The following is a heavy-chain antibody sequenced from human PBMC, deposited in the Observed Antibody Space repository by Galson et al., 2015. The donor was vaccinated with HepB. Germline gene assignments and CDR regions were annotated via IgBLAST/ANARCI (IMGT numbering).Heavy chain of an antibody. CDR3: ARGQRGYCSSTSCWAGWFDP. D-gene: IGHD2-2*01. V-gene: IGHV3-21*01. CDR2: ISSSSSYI. J-gene: IGHJ5*02. Sequence: SLRLSCAASGFTFSSYSMNWVRQAPGKGLEWVSSISSSSSYIYYADSVKGRFTISRDNAKNSLYLQMNSLRAEDTAVYYCARGQRGYCSSTSCWAGWFDPWGQGTLVTVST. CDR1: GFTFSSYS.